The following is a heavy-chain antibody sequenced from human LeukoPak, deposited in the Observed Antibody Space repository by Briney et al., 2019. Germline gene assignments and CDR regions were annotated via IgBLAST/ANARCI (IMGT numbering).Heavy chain of an antibody. V-gene: IGHV3-48*03. CDR2: ISSSGSTI. Sequence: GGSLRLSCAASGFTFSSYEMNWVRQAPGKGLEWVSYISSSGSTIYYADSVKGRFTISRDNAKNSLYLQMNSLRAEDTAVYYCARDQARYFDWFPNGDYYYYMDVWGKGTTVTISS. CDR1: GFTFSSYE. CDR3: ARDQARYFDWFPNGDYYYYMDV. D-gene: IGHD3-9*01. J-gene: IGHJ6*03.